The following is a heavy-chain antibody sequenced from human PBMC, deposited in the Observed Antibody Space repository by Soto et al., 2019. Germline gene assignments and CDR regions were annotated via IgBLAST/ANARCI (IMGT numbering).Heavy chain of an antibody. CDR2: IKQDGSEN. V-gene: IGHV3-7*03. J-gene: IGHJ4*02. Sequence: SRILACAPAGFTYRSYCIRWVGHATRKGLEWVANIKQDGSENYYVDSVRGRFTISRDNAKNSLYLQMNSLRAEDTAVYYCVRDFEGSYGYGPFDYWGQGTLVTVSS. D-gene: IGHD5-18*01. CDR1: GFTYRSYC. CDR3: VRDFEGSYGYGPFDY.